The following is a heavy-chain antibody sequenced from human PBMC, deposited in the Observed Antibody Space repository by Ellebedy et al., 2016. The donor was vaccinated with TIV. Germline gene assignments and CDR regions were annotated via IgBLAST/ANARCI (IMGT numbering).Heavy chain of an antibody. V-gene: IGHV5-10-1*01. Sequence: KVSCKASGGTFSSYAISWVRQMPGKGLEWMGRIDPSDSYTNYSPSFQGHVTISADKSISTAYLQWSSLKASDTAMYYCARTWSTVVTLANWFDPWGQGTLVTVSS. CDR3: ARTWSTVVTLANWFDP. CDR2: IDPSDSYT. CDR1: GGTFSSYA. D-gene: IGHD4-23*01. J-gene: IGHJ5*02.